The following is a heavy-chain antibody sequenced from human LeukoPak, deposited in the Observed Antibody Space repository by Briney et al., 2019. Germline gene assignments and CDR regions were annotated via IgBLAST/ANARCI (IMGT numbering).Heavy chain of an antibody. V-gene: IGHV1-8*01. CDR3: AKIPGPRYYYDISPDY. D-gene: IGHD3-22*01. CDR2: MNPNSGNT. Sequence: GASVKVSCKASGYTFTSYDINWVRQATGQGLEWMGWMNPNSGNTGYAQKFQGRVTMTRNTSISTAYMELSSLRSEDTAVYYCAKIPGPRYYYDISPDYWGQGTLVTVSS. CDR1: GYTFTSYD. J-gene: IGHJ4*02.